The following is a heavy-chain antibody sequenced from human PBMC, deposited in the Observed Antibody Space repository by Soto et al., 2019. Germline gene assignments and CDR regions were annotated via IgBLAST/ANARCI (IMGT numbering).Heavy chain of an antibody. V-gene: IGHV1-58*02. D-gene: IGHD2-15*01. CDR2: IVVGSNNR. CDR1: GITFNRSA. CDR3: AAVQESPYSMGM. J-gene: IGHJ6*02. Sequence: QMQLVQSGPEVKKPGTSVKVSCKASGITFNRSAIQWVRQARGQRLEWVGWIVVGSNNRDYAQKFQERVTITSDMSTSTVYMELSSLSSEDTAMYYCAAVQESPYSMGMWGQGTTVTVSS.